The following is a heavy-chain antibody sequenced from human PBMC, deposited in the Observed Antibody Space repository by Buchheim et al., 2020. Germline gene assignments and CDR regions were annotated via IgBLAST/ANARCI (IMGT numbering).Heavy chain of an antibody. CDR1: GFTFSSYA. CDR2: ISGSGGST. V-gene: IGHV3-23*01. J-gene: IGHJ6*02. Sequence: EVQLLESGGGLVQPGGSLRLSCAASGFTFSSYAMSWVRQAPGKGLEWVSAISGSGGSTYYADSVKGRFTISRDNSKKTLYLQMNSLRAEDTAVYYCAKVSVVPAAMSRGYYYGMDVWGQGTT. CDR3: AKVSVVPAAMSRGYYYGMDV. D-gene: IGHD2-2*01.